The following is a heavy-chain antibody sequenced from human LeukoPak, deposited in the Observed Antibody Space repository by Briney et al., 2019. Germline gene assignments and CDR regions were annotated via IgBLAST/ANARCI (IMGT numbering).Heavy chain of an antibody. CDR1: GGSFSGYY. D-gene: IGHD3-22*01. V-gene: IGHV4-34*01. CDR3: ASSDSSGYLLDV. CDR2: INHSGST. Sequence: SETLSLTCAVYGGSFSGYYWSWIRQPPGKGLEWIGEINHSGSTNYNPSLKSRVTISVDTSKNQFSLKLSSVTAADTAVYYCASSDSSGYLLDVWGQGTTVTVSS. J-gene: IGHJ6*02.